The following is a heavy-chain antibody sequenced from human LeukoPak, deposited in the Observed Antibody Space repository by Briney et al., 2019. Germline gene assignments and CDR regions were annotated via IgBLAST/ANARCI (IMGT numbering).Heavy chain of an antibody. Sequence: ASVKVSCKASGYTFTGYYMHWVRQAPGQGLEWMGWINPNGGGTNYAQKFQGRVTMTRDTSISTAYMELSRLRSDDTAVYYCARAADFRGFGFDYWGQGTLVTVSS. D-gene: IGHD3-16*01. CDR1: GYTFTGYY. CDR3: ARAADFRGFGFDY. J-gene: IGHJ4*02. V-gene: IGHV1-2*02. CDR2: INPNGGGT.